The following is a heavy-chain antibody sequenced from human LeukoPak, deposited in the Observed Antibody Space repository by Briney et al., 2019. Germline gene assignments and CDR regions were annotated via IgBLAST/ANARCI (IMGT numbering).Heavy chain of an antibody. V-gene: IGHV3-7*03. CDR1: GFALSSHW. CDR2: VNRDGSET. Sequence: GGSLRLSCAASGFALSSHWMTWVRQVPGRGLEWVANVNRDGSETYYLDSVKGRFTISKDNAKNSLYLQMNSLRAEDTALYHCARNNGMDVWGQGTTVTVSS. J-gene: IGHJ6*02. CDR3: ARNNGMDV.